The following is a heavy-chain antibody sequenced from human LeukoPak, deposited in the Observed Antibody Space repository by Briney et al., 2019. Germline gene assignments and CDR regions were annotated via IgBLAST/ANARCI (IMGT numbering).Heavy chain of an antibody. CDR3: ARDYYDSSGYYSGSDY. Sequence: GGSLRLSCAASGFTFSDYSLNWVRQAPGKGLEWVSSIGGSSSHIYYADSLRGRFTIFRDNAKNSLYLQMNSLRAEDTAVYYCARDYYDSSGYYSGSDYWGQGTLVTVSS. CDR2: IGGSSSHI. V-gene: IGHV3-21*04. J-gene: IGHJ4*02. D-gene: IGHD3-22*01. CDR1: GFTFSDYS.